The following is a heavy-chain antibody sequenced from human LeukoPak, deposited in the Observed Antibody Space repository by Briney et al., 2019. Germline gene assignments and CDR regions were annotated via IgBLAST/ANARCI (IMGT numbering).Heavy chain of an antibody. CDR2: IRYDGSNK. J-gene: IGHJ4*02. CDR3: AKDPSRGSSWYDY. CDR1: GFTFSSYG. D-gene: IGHD6-13*01. V-gene: IGHV3-30*02. Sequence: GGSLRLSCAASGFTFSSYGMHWVRQAPGKGLEWVAFIRYDGSNKNYADSVKGRFTISRDNSKNTLYLQMNSLRAEDTAVYYCAKDPSRGSSWYDYWGQGTLVTVSS.